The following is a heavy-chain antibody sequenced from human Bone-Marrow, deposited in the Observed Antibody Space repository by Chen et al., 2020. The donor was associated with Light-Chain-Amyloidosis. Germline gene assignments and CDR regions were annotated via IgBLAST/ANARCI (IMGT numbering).Heavy chain of an antibody. J-gene: IGHJ4*02. Sequence: QSGPEVKQPGESLKISCQGSAYTFPNYWIVWVRQMPGQGLEWMGVIYPDDSDARYSPSFEGQVTIAADKSITTAYLQWRSLKASDTDMYYCERRRDGYNFDYWGQGTLVTVSS. D-gene: IGHD5-12*01. CDR1: AYTFPNYW. V-gene: IGHV5-51*01. CDR2: IYPDDSDA. CDR3: ERRRDGYNFDY.